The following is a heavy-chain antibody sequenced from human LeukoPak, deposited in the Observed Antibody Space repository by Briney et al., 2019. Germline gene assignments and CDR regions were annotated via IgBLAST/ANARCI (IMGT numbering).Heavy chain of an antibody. Sequence: GGSLRLSCAASGFTVSSNYMSWVRQAPGKGLEWVSVIYSGGSTYYAASVKGRFTISRDNSKNTLYLQMNSLRAEDTAVYYCARTTNWGYWYSDLWGRGTLVTVSS. V-gene: IGHV3-53*01. CDR3: ARTTNWGYWYSDL. J-gene: IGHJ2*01. CDR1: GFTVSSNY. D-gene: IGHD7-27*01. CDR2: IYSGGST.